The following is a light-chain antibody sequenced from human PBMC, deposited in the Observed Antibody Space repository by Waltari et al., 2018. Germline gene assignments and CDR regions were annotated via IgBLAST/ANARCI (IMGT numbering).Light chain of an antibody. CDR3: CSYAVGAIYV. V-gene: IGLV2-23*01. CDR1: SSDVGSYKL. CDR2: EGS. J-gene: IGLJ1*01. Sequence: QSALTQPAPVSGSPGQSITISCTGTSSDVGSYKLVSWYQQHPGKAPKLMIYEGSNRPSGISHRFSGSKSGNTASLTISGLQAEDEADYYCCSYAVGAIYVFGTGTKVTVL.